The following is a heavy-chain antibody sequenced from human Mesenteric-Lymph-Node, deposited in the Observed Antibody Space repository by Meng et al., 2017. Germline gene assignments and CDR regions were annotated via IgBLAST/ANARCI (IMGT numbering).Heavy chain of an antibody. CDR1: GGSICTGGSF. D-gene: IGHD6-19*01. J-gene: IGHJ5*02. V-gene: IGHV4-39*01. CDR2: IGHSGFT. CDR3: VRSSGWVKTGFDP. Sequence: LLRVSVPALVMAPGSRSLPGGSSGGSICTGGSFWVWIRHPPGKGLEWIGSIGHSGFTDYTPSLKSRVTVSIDTSRNQFSLWLTSVTAADTAVYYCVRSSGWVKTGFDPWGQGTLVTVSS.